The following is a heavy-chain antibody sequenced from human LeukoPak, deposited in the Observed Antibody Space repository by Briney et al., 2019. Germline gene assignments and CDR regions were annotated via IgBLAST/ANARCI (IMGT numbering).Heavy chain of an antibody. CDR2: ISSSSSTI. Sequence: GGSLRLSCAASGFTFSYHSMNWVRQAPGKGLEWLSYISSSSSTIYYADSVKGRFTISRDDAKNSLYLQMNSLRAEDTAVYYCAKDLLAPIYCSSTSCLNYYGMDVWGQGTTVTVSS. CDR1: GFTFSYHS. D-gene: IGHD2-2*01. V-gene: IGHV3-48*01. J-gene: IGHJ6*02. CDR3: AKDLLAPIYCSSTSCLNYYGMDV.